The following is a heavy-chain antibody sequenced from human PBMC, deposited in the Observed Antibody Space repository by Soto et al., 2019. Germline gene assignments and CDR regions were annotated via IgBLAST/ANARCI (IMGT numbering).Heavy chain of an antibody. CDR2: IYYSGST. D-gene: IGHD2-2*03. V-gene: IGHV4-39*01. Sequence: SETLSLTCTVSGGSISSSSYYWCCIRQHPKKGLEWIGSIYYSGSTYYNPSLKSRVTISVDTSKNQSSLKLSSVTAADTVVYYCARLNGYCVVTNCHAYYEIYVRAQRTAVPVS. CDR3: ARLNGYCVVTNCHAYYEIYV. J-gene: IGHJ6*02. CDR1: GGSISSSSYY.